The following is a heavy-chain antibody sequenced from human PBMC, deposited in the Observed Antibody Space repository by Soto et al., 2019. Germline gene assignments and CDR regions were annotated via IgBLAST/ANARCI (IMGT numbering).Heavy chain of an antibody. CDR3: ARGQAVAAPNYYYYGMDV. J-gene: IGHJ6*02. CDR1: GGTFSSYA. D-gene: IGHD6-19*01. Sequence: SVKVSCKASGGTFSSYAISWVRQAPGQGLEWMGGIIPIFGTANYAQKFQGRVTITADESTSTAYMELSSLRSEDTAVYYCARGQAVAAPNYYYYGMDVWGQGTTVTVSS. V-gene: IGHV1-69*13. CDR2: IIPIFGTA.